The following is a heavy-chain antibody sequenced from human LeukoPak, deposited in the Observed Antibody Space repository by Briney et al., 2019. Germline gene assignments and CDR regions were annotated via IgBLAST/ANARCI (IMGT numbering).Heavy chain of an antibody. J-gene: IGHJ4*02. CDR1: GYTFTSYG. Sequence: ASVKVSCKASGYTFTSYGISWVRQAPGQGLEWMGWISAYNGNTNYAQKLQGRVTMTTDTSTSTAYMELRSLRSDDTAVYYCARVLLGYCSGGSCPYGYWGQGTLVTVSS. V-gene: IGHV1-18*01. CDR3: ARVLLGYCSGGSCPYGY. D-gene: IGHD2-15*01. CDR2: ISAYNGNT.